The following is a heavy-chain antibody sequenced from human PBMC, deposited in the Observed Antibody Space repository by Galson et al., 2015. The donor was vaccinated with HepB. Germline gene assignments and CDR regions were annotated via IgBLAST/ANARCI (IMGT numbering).Heavy chain of an antibody. Sequence: SLRLSCAASGFTFSDYYMSWIRQAPGKGLEWVSYISSSAIYTNYADSVKGRFTISSDNAKNSLHIQMNSLRAEDTAVYYCARVAASDYGDHAHFDYWGQGTLVT. CDR2: ISSSAIYT. J-gene: IGHJ4*02. V-gene: IGHV3-11*06. D-gene: IGHD4-17*01. CDR3: ARVAASDYGDHAHFDY. CDR1: GFTFSDYY.